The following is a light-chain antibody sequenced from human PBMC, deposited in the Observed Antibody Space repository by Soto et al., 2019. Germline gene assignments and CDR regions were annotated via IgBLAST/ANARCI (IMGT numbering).Light chain of an antibody. CDR3: QKYNSAPPRT. V-gene: IGKV1-27*01. CDR1: QGISNY. J-gene: IGKJ4*01. Sequence: DIQMTQSPSSLSASVGDRVTITCRASQGISNYLAWYQQKPGKVPNLLIYAASTLQSGVPSRFRGRVPGTEFTLTRSSLQPEDVGTYYGQKYNSAPPRTFGGGTKLELK. CDR2: AAS.